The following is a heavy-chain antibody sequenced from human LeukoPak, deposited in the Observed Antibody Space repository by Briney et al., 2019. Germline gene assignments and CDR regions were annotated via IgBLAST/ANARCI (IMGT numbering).Heavy chain of an antibody. CDR1: GGAISSGSYD. Sequence: SETLSLTCTVSGGAISSGSYDWSSSRQPAGKGLEWIGRIDTSGSTDYSPSLKSRVTISVDTSKNQFSLKQSSVPAADTAVYYCARSYDILTGYKPGAFDIRGEGTMVTDSS. J-gene: IGHJ3*02. V-gene: IGHV4-61*02. CDR3: ARSYDILTGYKPGAFDI. D-gene: IGHD3-9*01. CDR2: IDTSGST.